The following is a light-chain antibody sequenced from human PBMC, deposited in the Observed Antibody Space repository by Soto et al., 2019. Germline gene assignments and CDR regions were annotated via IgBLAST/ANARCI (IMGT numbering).Light chain of an antibody. CDR2: GAS. CDR1: QNVDSTY. Sequence: EIVLMQSPGTLFLSQGERATLSCRASQNVDSTYLAWYQQRPGQAPRLLIYGASSRATGIPDRFSGSGSGTDFTLTISRLEAEDSAVYFCQQYGTSPYTFGQGTKVDIK. J-gene: IGKJ2*01. V-gene: IGKV3-20*01. CDR3: QQYGTSPYT.